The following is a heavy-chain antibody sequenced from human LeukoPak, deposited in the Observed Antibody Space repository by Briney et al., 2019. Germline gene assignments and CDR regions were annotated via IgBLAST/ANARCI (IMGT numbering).Heavy chain of an antibody. CDR3: AREGVYGDYYDYFDY. CDR2: INWNGGST. CDR1: GFTFDDYG. V-gene: IGHV3-20*04. D-gene: IGHD4-17*01. Sequence: GGSLRLSCAASGFTFDDYGMSWVRQAPGKGLEWVSGINWNGGSTGYADSVKGRFTISRDNPKNSLYLQMNSLRAEDTALYYCAREGVYGDYYDYFDYWGQGTLVTVSS. J-gene: IGHJ4*02.